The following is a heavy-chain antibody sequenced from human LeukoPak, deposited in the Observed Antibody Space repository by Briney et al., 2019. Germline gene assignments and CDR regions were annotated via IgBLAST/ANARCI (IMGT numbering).Heavy chain of an antibody. D-gene: IGHD3/OR15-3a*01. Sequence: PGGSLRLSCSASGFTFNRFYLHWVRQAPGKGLEFVSHISSNGATTYYADSVKGRFTISRDNSKNTLYLQMNSLRAEDTAVYYCARVIFGLVITEGIDYWGQGTLVTVSS. CDR2: ISSNGATT. J-gene: IGHJ4*02. CDR1: GFTFNRFY. V-gene: IGHV3-64*04. CDR3: ARVIFGLVITEGIDY.